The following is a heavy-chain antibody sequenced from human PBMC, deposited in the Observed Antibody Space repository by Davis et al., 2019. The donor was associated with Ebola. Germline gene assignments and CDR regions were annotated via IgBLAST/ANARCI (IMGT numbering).Heavy chain of an antibody. V-gene: IGHV3-7*03. CDR1: GFTFSNYW. Sequence: GESLKISCAASGFTFSNYWMSWVRHAPGKGLEWVANIKQDGSEKYYVDSVKGRFTISRDNAKNSLYLQMNSLRAEDTAVYYCARKSTFFDYWGQGTRVTVSS. J-gene: IGHJ4*02. CDR2: IKQDGSEK. CDR3: ARKSTFFDY. D-gene: IGHD3-16*01.